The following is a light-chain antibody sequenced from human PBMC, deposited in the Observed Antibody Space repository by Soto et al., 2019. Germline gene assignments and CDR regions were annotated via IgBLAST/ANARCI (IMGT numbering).Light chain of an antibody. CDR1: SSNIGSNY. J-gene: IGLJ7*01. Sequence: QSVLTQPPSASGTPGQTVTISCYGSSSNIGSNYVYWYQQFPGMAPKLLIYRNNQRPSGVPDRFSGSKSGTSASLAISGLRSEDEATYYCAACDDNLSGFAVFGGGSQLTVL. V-gene: IGLV1-47*01. CDR3: AACDDNLSGFAV. CDR2: RNN.